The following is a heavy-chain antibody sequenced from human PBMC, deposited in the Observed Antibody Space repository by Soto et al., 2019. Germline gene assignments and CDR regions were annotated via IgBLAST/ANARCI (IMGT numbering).Heavy chain of an antibody. J-gene: IGHJ4*02. CDR2: ISSSGSTI. V-gene: IGHV3-48*01. CDR1: GFSFSSHS. Sequence: GGSLRLSCAASGFSFSSHSMKWVRQAPGKGLEWVSYISSSGSTIYYADSVKGRFTISRDNAKNSLYLQMNSLRAEDTALYYCAKNRGPHIVATTIDYWGQGTLVTVSS. D-gene: IGHD5-12*01. CDR3: AKNRGPHIVATTIDY.